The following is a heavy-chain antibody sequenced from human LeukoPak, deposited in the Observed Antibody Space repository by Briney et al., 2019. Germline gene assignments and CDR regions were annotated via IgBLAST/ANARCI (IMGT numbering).Heavy chain of an antibody. D-gene: IGHD3-22*01. J-gene: IGHJ4*02. CDR2: MYLSGTT. Sequence: SETLSLTCTVSGDSINSLDLWSWVRPPPGKGLEWIGEMYLSGTTHSNPSVKSRVTISIDKSKNQFFLNLSSVTAADTAVYYCAGLVGRYSSGLYYYYFDYWGQGTLVTVSS. CDR1: GDSINSLDL. CDR3: AGLVGRYSSGLYYYYFDY. V-gene: IGHV4-4*02.